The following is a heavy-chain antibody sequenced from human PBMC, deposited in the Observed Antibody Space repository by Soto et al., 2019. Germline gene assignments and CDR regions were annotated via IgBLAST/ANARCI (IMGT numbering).Heavy chain of an antibody. J-gene: IGHJ6*02. Sequence: SETLSLTCAVYGGSFGGYYWSWIRQPPGKGLEWIGEINHSGSTNYNPSLKSRVTISVDTSKNQFSLKLSSVTAADTAVYYCARSLWFGELLTPYYYYGMDVWGQGTTVTVSS. CDR2: INHSGST. CDR1: GGSFGGYY. V-gene: IGHV4-34*01. CDR3: ARSLWFGELLTPYYYYGMDV. D-gene: IGHD3-10*01.